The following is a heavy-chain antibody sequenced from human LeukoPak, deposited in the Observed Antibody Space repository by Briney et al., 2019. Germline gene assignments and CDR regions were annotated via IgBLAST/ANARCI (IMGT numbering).Heavy chain of an antibody. V-gene: IGHV4-38-2*01. J-gene: IGHJ4*02. CDR3: AGRIVPDY. D-gene: IGHD1-26*01. CDR2: HSGST. Sequence: SETLSLTCAVSGYSISSGYYWGWIRQPPGKGLEWIGSHSGSTYYNPSLKSRVTISVDTSKNQFSLKLSSVTAADTAVYYCAGRIVPDYWGRGTLVTVSS. CDR1: GYSISSGYY.